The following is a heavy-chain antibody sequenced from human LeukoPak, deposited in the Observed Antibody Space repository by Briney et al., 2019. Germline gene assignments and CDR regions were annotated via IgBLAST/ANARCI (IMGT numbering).Heavy chain of an antibody. CDR2: ISAYNGNT. CDR1: GYTFANYG. J-gene: IGHJ4*02. V-gene: IGHV1-18*01. Sequence: ASVKVSCKASGYTFANYGISWVRQAPGQGLEWMGWISAYNGNTNFAQKLQGRVTMTTDTSTSTAYMELRSLRSDDTAVYYCARSHYYDSNGYYYKDYWGQGTLVTVSS. D-gene: IGHD3-22*01. CDR3: ARSHYYDSNGYYYKDY.